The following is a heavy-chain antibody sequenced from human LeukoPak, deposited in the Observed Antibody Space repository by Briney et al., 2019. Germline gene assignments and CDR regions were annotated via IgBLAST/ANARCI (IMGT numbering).Heavy chain of an antibody. CDR1: GGSIRSYY. J-gene: IGHJ6*02. Sequence: SETLSLTCAVSGGSIRSYYWSWIRQPPAKGLEWIGYIYYSGCTNYNPSLKSRVTISVDTSKNQFSLKLSSVTAADTAVYYCARLTYYYGMDVWGQGTTVTVSS. CDR3: ARLTYYYGMDV. V-gene: IGHV4-59*08. CDR2: IYYSGCT.